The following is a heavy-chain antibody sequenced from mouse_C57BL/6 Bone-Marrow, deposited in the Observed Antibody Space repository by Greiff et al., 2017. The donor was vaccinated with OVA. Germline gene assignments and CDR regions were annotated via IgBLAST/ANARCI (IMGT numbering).Heavy chain of an antibody. J-gene: IGHJ2*01. D-gene: IGHD1-1*01. CDR3: ASDYGSRWGYCDY. CDR1: GYTFTSYG. CDR2: IYPRSGNT. Sequence: VQLQQSGAELVRPGASVKLSCKASGYTFTSYGISWVKQRPGQGLEWIGEIYPRSGNTYYNEKFQGKATLTADNSSSTASMELRSLTSEDSTFDFYASDYGSRWGYCDYWGQGTTLTVSS. V-gene: IGHV1-81*01.